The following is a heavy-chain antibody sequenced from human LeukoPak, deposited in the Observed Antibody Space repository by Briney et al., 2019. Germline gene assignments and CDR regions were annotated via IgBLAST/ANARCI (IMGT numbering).Heavy chain of an antibody. CDR3: ARDWGADY. CDR1: GGSISSYY. D-gene: IGHD1-26*01. J-gene: IGHJ4*02. CDR2: IYSGGST. Sequence: ETLSLTCTVSGGSISSYYWSWVRQAPGKGLEWVSVIYSGGSTYYADSVKGRFTISRDNSKNTLYLQMNSLRAEDTAVYYCARDWGADYWGQGTLVTVSS. V-gene: IGHV3-66*01.